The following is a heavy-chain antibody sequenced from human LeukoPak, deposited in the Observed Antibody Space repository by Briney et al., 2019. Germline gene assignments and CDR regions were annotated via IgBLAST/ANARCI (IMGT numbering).Heavy chain of an antibody. Sequence: GGSLRLSCAASGFTFSSYPMHWARQAPGKGLEWVAVISYDVSNKYHADSVKGRFTISRDNPKNTLYLEMNSLREEDTAVYYCARAATTGHWYFDLWGRGTLVTVSS. J-gene: IGHJ2*01. CDR2: ISYDVSNK. V-gene: IGHV3-30-3*01. CDR1: GFTFSSYP. CDR3: ARAATTGHWYFDL. D-gene: IGHD4-17*01.